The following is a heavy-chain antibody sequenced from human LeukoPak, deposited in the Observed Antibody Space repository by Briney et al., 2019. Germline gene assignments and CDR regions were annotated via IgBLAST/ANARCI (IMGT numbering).Heavy chain of an antibody. CDR1: GDSVSSDNYY. Sequence: PSETLSLTCTVSGDSVSSDNYYWSWIRQPPGKGLEWLAYIDYSGATKFNPSLKSRVTITLDTSKNQFSLKLSSVTAADTAVYYCARQDYYGSGSPTIFDYWGQGTLVTVSS. CDR3: ARQDYYGSGSPTIFDY. CDR2: IDYSGAT. V-gene: IGHV4-61*01. J-gene: IGHJ4*02. D-gene: IGHD3-10*01.